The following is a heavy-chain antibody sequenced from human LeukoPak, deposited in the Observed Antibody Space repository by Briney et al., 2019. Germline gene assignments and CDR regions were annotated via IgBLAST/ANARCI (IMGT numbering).Heavy chain of an antibody. D-gene: IGHD2-2*01. V-gene: IGHV4-39*01. CDR3: ARREVVPAAIWGWFDP. J-gene: IGHJ5*02. Sequence: SETLSLTCTVSGGSISSSSYYWGRIRQPPGKGLEWIGSIYYSGSTYYNPSLKSRVTISVDTSKNQFSLKLSSVTAADTAVYYCARREVVPAAIWGWFDPWGQGTLVTVSS. CDR2: IYYSGST. CDR1: GGSISSSSYY.